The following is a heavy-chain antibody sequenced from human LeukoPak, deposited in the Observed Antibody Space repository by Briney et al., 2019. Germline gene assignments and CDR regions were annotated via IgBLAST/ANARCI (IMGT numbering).Heavy chain of an antibody. J-gene: IGHJ4*02. CDR3: ARSYYGGYQIDY. CDR2: IAYDGINK. Sequence: GGSLRLSCAASGFTFSSYAMHWVRQAPGKGLEWVAVIAYDGINKYYADSVKGRFTISRDNSKNTLYLQMISLRAEDTALYYCARSYYGGYQIDYWGQGTLVTVSS. CDR1: GFTFSSYA. D-gene: IGHD5-12*01. V-gene: IGHV3-30-3*01.